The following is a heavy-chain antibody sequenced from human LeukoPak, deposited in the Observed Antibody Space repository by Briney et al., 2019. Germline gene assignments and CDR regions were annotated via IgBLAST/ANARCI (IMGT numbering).Heavy chain of an antibody. J-gene: IGHJ1*01. D-gene: IGHD5-24*01. CDR3: ARARRDGYNSVGFQH. CDR1: GFTLSSYA. V-gene: IGHV3-66*01. CDR2: VYSGGNT. Sequence: GGSLRLSCAASGFTLSSYAMSWVRQAPGKGLEWVSVVYSGGNTYYGDSVKGRFTISRDNSKNTLYLQMNSLRAEDTAVYYCARARRDGYNSVGFQHWGQGTLVTVSS.